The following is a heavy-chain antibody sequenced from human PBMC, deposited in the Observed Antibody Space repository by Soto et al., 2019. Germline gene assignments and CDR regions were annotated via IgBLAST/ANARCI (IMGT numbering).Heavy chain of an antibody. CDR3: ASYGARSLFDY. Sequence: SETLSLTCTVSGGSISSGDYYWSWIRQPPVKGLEWIGYIYYSGSTYYNPSLKSRVTISVDTSKNQFSLKLSSVTAADTAVYYCASYGARSLFDYWGQGTLVTVSS. D-gene: IGHD4-17*01. V-gene: IGHV4-30-4*01. J-gene: IGHJ4*02. CDR2: IYYSGST. CDR1: GGSISSGDYY.